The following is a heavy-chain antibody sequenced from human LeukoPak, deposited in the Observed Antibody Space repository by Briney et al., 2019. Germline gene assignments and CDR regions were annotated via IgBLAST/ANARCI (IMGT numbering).Heavy chain of an antibody. Sequence: GRSLRLSCAASGFTFSSYAMHWVRQAPGKGLGYVSSINNNGGSTYYADSVKGRFTISRDNSKNTLYLQMSSLRPEDTAVYYCVKGLSSSWAYFDYWGQGTLVTVSS. D-gene: IGHD6-13*01. J-gene: IGHJ4*02. CDR2: INNNGGST. CDR1: GFTFSSYA. V-gene: IGHV3-64D*06. CDR3: VKGLSSSWAYFDY.